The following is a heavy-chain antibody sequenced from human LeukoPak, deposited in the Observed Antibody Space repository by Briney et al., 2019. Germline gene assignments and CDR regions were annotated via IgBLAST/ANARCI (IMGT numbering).Heavy chain of an antibody. V-gene: IGHV1-18*01. CDR3: ARGWELDC. Sequence: ASVTVSCKPSGYSFTTYGISWVRQAPGQGLEWMGWISSYNDDIDFEQKFQGRVTMTTDTSTSTAYMELRSLRSDDTAVYYCARGWELDCWGQGTLVTVSS. D-gene: IGHD1-26*01. CDR2: ISSYNDDI. J-gene: IGHJ4*02. CDR1: GYSFTTYG.